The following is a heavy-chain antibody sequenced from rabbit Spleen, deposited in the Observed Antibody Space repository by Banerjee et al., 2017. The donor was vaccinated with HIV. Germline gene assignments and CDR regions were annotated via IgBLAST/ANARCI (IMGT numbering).Heavy chain of an antibody. CDR1: GFDFSGYG. CDR3: ARDAGRGPYIDGAFDL. Sequence: QEQLVESGGGLVQPGGSLKLSCKGSGFDFSGYGVSWVRQAPGKGLEWIGYIDPLFGRTYYASWVNGRFTISSHNAQNTLYLQLNSLTAADTATYFCARDAGRGPYIDGAFDLWGPGTLVTVS. CDR2: IDPLFGRT. J-gene: IGHJ4*01. D-gene: IGHD8-1*01. V-gene: IGHV1S47*01.